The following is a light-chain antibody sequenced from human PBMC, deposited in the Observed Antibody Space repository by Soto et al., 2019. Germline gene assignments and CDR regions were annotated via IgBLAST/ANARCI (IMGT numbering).Light chain of an antibody. CDR2: QDS. CDR3: QAWDSSTYV. V-gene: IGLV3-1*01. Sequence: SYELTQPPSLSVSPGQTASITCSGDKLGDKYACWYQQKPGQSPVLVIYQDSKRPSGIPERFSGSNSGNTATLTISGTQAMDEADYYCQAWDSSTYVFGTGTEVTVL. J-gene: IGLJ1*01. CDR1: KLGDKY.